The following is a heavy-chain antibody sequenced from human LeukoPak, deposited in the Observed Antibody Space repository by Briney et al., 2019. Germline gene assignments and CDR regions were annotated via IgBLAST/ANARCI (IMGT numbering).Heavy chain of an antibody. V-gene: IGHV3-66*02. J-gene: IGHJ4*02. CDR1: GFTFDDYA. CDR3: ASSVKPAYYFDY. D-gene: IGHD2-15*01. Sequence: GGSLRLSCAASGFTFDDYAMHWVRQAPGKGLEWVSVIYSGGSTYYADSVKGRFTISRDNSKNTLYLQMNSLRAEDTAVYYCASSVKPAYYFDYWGQGTLVTVSS. CDR2: IYSGGST.